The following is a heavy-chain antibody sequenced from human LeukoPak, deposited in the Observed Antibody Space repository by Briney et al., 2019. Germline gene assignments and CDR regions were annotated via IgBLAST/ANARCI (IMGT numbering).Heavy chain of an antibody. J-gene: IGHJ5*02. V-gene: IGHV1-2*02. D-gene: IGHD3-10*01. CDR2: INPNTGGT. CDR3: ARGRPEHYSSSGTT. CDR1: GYTFIDYY. Sequence: GASVKVSFKASGYTFIDYYMHWVRQAPGQGLEWVGLINPNTGGTKYAQKFQGRVTMTGDTSVSTVYMELSRLRYDDTAVYYCARGRPEHYSSSGTTWGQGTLVTVSS.